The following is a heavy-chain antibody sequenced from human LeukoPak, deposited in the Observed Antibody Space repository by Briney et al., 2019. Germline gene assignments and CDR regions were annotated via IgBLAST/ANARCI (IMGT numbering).Heavy chain of an antibody. Sequence: GGSLRLSCAASGFTFSSYSMNWVRQAPGKGLEWVSSISSSSSYIYYADSVKGRFTISRDNAKSSLYLQMNSLRAEDTAVYYCARVVVGSSWYYFDYWGQGTLVTVSS. D-gene: IGHD6-13*01. V-gene: IGHV3-21*01. CDR3: ARVVVGSSWYYFDY. CDR2: ISSSSSYI. J-gene: IGHJ4*02. CDR1: GFTFSSYS.